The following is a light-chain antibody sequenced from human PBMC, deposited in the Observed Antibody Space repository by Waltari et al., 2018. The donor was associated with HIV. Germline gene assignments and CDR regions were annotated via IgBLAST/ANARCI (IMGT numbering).Light chain of an antibody. CDR2: EDK. CDR3: QSYDSSNFWV. CDR1: SGNIASNY. J-gene: IGLJ3*02. Sequence: NFMLTQPHSVSESPGKTVTISCTRSSGNIASNYVQWYQLRPGTSPTTVIYEDKQRPSGVPDRFSGSIDSSSNSASLTISGLKTEDEADYYWQSYDSSNFWVFGGGTKLTVL. V-gene: IGLV6-57*01.